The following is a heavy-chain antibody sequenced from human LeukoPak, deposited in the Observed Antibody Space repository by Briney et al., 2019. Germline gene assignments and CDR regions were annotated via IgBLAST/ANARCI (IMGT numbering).Heavy chain of an antibody. J-gene: IGHJ3*02. Sequence: GGSLRLSCVASGFTFSSYAMGWVRQAPGKRPEWVSSLTDSGGTTYYVDSVKGRFTISRDNSKNTLYLHTNSLRAEDTAMYYCAKRRDAFDIWGQGTVVAVSS. CDR2: LTDSGGTT. V-gene: IGHV3-23*01. CDR1: GFTFSSYA. CDR3: AKRRDAFDI.